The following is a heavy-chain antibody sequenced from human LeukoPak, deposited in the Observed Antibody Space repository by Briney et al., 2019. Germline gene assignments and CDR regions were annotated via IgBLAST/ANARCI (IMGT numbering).Heavy chain of an antibody. CDR3: ARDQTDYYGSGSYYTKLKNWFDP. Sequence: SETLSLTCTVSGGSISSSSYYWGWIRQPPGKGLEWIGSIYYSGSTYYNPSLKSRVTISVDTSKNQFSLKLSSVTAADTAVYYCARDQTDYYGSGSYYTKLKNWFDPWGQGTLVTVSS. CDR1: GGSISSSSYY. V-gene: IGHV4-39*07. J-gene: IGHJ5*02. CDR2: IYYSGST. D-gene: IGHD3-10*01.